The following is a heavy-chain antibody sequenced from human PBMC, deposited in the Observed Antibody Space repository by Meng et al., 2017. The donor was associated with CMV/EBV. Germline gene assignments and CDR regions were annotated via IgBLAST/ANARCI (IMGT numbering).Heavy chain of an antibody. V-gene: IGHV1-69*10. Sequence: KISCKASGGTFSSYAISWVRQAPGQGLEWMGGIIPILGIANYAQKFQGRVTITADKSTSTAYMELSSLRSEDTAVYYCARVGISSSWYEPGTGWFDPWGQGTLVTVSS. CDR1: GGTFSSYA. CDR2: IIPILGIA. D-gene: IGHD6-13*01. CDR3: ARVGISSSWYEPGTGWFDP. J-gene: IGHJ5*02.